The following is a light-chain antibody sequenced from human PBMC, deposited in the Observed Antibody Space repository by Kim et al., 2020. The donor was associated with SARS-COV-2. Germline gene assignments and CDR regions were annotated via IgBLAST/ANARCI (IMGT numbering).Light chain of an antibody. Sequence: GQSITISCTGTSSVVVGYNYVSWYQPHPGKAPTLMIYDVSNRPSGVSNLFSGSKSGNTASLTISGLQAEDEADYYCSSYTSSSTYVFGTGTKVTVL. J-gene: IGLJ1*01. V-gene: IGLV2-14*03. CDR1: SSVVVGYNY. CDR2: DVS. CDR3: SSYTSSSTYV.